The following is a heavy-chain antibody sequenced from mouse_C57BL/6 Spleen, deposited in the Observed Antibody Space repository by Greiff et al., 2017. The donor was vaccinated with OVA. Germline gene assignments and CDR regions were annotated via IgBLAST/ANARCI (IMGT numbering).Heavy chain of an antibody. D-gene: IGHD2-3*01. V-gene: IGHV5-16*01. CDR3: SRGGGYDGYYGDAMDY. CDR1: GFTFSDYY. Sequence: EVMLVESEGGLVQPGSSMKLSCTASGFTFSDYYMAWVRQVPEKGLEWVANINYDGSSTYYLDSLKSRFIISRDNAKNILYLQMSSLKSEDTATYYWSRGGGYDGYYGDAMDYWGQGTSVTVSS. CDR2: INYDGSST. J-gene: IGHJ4*01.